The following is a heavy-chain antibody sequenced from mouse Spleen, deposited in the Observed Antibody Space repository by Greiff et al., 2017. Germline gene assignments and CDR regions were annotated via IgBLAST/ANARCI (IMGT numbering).Heavy chain of an antibody. CDR3: VRRFDSYVFFDV. J-gene: IGHJ1*01. D-gene: IGHD2-12*01. CDR2: IKYDGTIT. V-gene: IGHV5-16*01. CDR1: GFTFSDYY. Sequence: EVQVVESEGGSVQPGSSMKLSCTASGFTFSDYYMAWVRQVPEKGLEWVANIKYDGTITYYLDSLKSRFIISRDNEKNILYLQMSSLKSEDTATYYCVRRFDSYVFFDVWGAGTTVTVPS.